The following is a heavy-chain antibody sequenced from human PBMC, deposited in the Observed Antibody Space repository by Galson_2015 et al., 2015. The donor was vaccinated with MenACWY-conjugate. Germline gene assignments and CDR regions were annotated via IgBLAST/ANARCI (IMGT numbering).Heavy chain of an antibody. CDR2: IYYSGST. Sequence: ETLSLTCTVSGGSISSSSYYWGWIRQPPGKGLEWIGSIYYSGSTYYNPSLKSRVTISVDTSKNQFSLKLSSVTAADTAVHYCARHKGRSSGSYQGEGGHHPWGQGTLVTVSS. J-gene: IGHJ5*02. CDR1: GGSISSSSYY. D-gene: IGHD1-26*01. V-gene: IGHV4-39*01. CDR3: ARHKGRSSGSYQGEGGHHP.